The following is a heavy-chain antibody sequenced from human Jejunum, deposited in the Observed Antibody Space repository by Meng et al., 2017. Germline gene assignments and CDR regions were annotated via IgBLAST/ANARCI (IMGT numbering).Heavy chain of an antibody. D-gene: IGHD3-22*01. CDR3: ARDGYYDSSGYYNRPFDY. V-gene: IGHV3-11*04. Sequence: GESLKISCAASGFTFSDYYMSWIRQAPGKGLEWVSYISTRGGTIYYADSVKGRLTLSRDNAKNSLYLQMNSLRAEDTAVYYCARDGYYDSSGYYNRPFDYWGQGTLVTVSS. CDR1: GFTFSDYY. J-gene: IGHJ4*02. CDR2: ISTRGGTI.